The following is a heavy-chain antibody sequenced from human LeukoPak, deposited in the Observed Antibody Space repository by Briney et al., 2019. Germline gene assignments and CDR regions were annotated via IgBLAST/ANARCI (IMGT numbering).Heavy chain of an antibody. Sequence: SETLSLTCTVSGGSISGYYGSWIRRPPGKGLEWIGYIYYSGTTTYNPSLKSRVTISVDTSKNQFSLKLSSVNAADTAVYYCARRVVRGGLDYWGQGTLVTVSS. V-gene: IGHV4-59*08. J-gene: IGHJ4*02. CDR3: ARRVVRGGLDY. CDR2: IYYSGTT. D-gene: IGHD3-10*01. CDR1: GGSISGYY.